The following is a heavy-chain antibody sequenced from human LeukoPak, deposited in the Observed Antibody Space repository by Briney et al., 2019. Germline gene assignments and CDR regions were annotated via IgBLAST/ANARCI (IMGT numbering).Heavy chain of an antibody. V-gene: IGHV4-4*02. J-gene: IGHJ3*02. D-gene: IGHD1-7*01. CDR3: ARGSELSATGAFDI. Sequence: SETLSLTCAVSGGSISSSNWWSWVRQPPGKGLEWIGEIYHSGSTNYNPSLKSRVTISVDKSKNQFSLKLSSVTAADTAVYYCARGSELSATGAFDIWGQGTMVTVSS. CDR2: IYHSGST. CDR1: GGSISSSNW.